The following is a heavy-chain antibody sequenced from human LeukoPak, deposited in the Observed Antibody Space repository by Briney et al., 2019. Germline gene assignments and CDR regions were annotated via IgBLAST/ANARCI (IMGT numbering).Heavy chain of an antibody. J-gene: IGHJ4*02. CDR3: ARDGHYYDSSGYYSVDY. D-gene: IGHD3-22*01. Sequence: ASVKVSCKASGYTFTSYGISWVRQAPGQGLEWMGWISAYNGNTNYAQELQGRVTMTTDTSTSTAYMELRSLRSDDTAVYYCARDGHYYDSSGYYSVDYWGQGTLVTVSS. CDR1: GYTFTSYG. V-gene: IGHV1-18*01. CDR2: ISAYNGNT.